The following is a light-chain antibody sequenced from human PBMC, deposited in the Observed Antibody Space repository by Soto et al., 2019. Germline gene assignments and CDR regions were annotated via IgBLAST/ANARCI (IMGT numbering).Light chain of an antibody. Sequence: ETVMTQSPATLSVSPWERATLSCRASQSVSRNLAWYQHKPGQAPRLLIYGASTRATGIPVRFSGSGSGTEFTLTISSLQSEDFAVYYCQQYNDWPPLTFGGGTKVDIK. CDR2: GAS. J-gene: IGKJ4*01. CDR3: QQYNDWPPLT. V-gene: IGKV3-15*01. CDR1: QSVSRN.